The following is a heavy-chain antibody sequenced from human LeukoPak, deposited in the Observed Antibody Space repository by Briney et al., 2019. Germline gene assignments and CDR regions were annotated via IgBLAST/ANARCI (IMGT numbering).Heavy chain of an antibody. Sequence: GSLRLSCAVSGFTFSSYWMHWVRQSPGKGLAWVSRITSDGRATDYADSVRGRFTVSRDNAKNTLFLHMDSLRVEDTAVYYCERDAPPGYFDLWGRGTLVTVSS. CDR3: ERDAPPGYFDL. J-gene: IGHJ2*01. V-gene: IGHV3-74*01. CDR1: GFTFSSYW. CDR2: ITSDGRAT.